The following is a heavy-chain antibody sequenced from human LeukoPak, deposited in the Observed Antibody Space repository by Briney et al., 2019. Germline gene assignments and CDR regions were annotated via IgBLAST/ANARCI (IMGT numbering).Heavy chain of an antibody. CDR1: GGSISRSSYY. J-gene: IGHJ2*01. V-gene: IGHV4-39*01. Sequence: SETPSLTCTVSGGSISRSSYYWGCIRQPPGKGLEWIGSIHYSGIIYYNPSLKSRVTISVDTSKNHFSLKLSSVTAADTAVYYCARHQEVDFDLWGRGTLVTVSS. CDR2: IHYSGII. CDR3: ARHQEVDFDL.